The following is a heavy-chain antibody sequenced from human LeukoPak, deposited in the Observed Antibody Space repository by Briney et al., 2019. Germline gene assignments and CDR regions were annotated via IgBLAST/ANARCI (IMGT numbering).Heavy chain of an antibody. V-gene: IGHV3-30*02. CDR1: GFSFSGYG. J-gene: IGHJ4*02. CDR3: AKAIWVEATSSWFCLDY. CDR2: VHYDGARS. Sequence: GGSLRLSCGASGFSFSGYGMHWVRQAPGKGLEWVAFVHYDGARSYYADSVKGRCTISRDNSRNTLYLPMNSQRPEETAVYYCAKAIWVEATSSWFCLDYWGQGTLATVSS. D-gene: IGHD7-27*01.